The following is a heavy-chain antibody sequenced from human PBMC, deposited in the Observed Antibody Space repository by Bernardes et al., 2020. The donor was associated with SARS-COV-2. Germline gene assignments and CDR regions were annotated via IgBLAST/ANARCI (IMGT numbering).Heavy chain of an antibody. D-gene: IGHD2-8*01. CDR3: ARHARDCTRGVCQTYYYYAMDV. CDR2: IYTSGTT. J-gene: IGHJ6*02. CDR1: GGSSKYYY. V-gene: IGHV4-4*08. Sequence: SETLSLTCTVSGGSSKYYYWSWIRQPPGKALEWIGYIYTSGTTNYSPSLKSRVTIAIDTSKNQFSLKLSSVTAADTAVYYCARHARDCTRGVCQTYYYYAMDVWGQGTTVTVSS.